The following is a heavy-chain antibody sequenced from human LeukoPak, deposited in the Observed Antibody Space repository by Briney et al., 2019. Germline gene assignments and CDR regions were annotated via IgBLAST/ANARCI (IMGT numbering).Heavy chain of an antibody. J-gene: IGHJ4*02. V-gene: IGHV4-59*12. CDR1: GGSISSYY. D-gene: IGHD3-10*01. CDR3: AREGDYYGSPPNHFDY. Sequence: KPSETLSLTCTVSGGSISSYYWSWIRQPPGKGLEWIGYIYYSGSTNYNPSLKSRVTISVDRSKNQFSLKLSSVTAADTAVYYCAREGDYYGSPPNHFDYWGQGTLVTVSS. CDR2: IYYSGST.